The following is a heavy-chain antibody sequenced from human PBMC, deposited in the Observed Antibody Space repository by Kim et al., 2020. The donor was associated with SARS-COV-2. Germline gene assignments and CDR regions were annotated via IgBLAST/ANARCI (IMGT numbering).Heavy chain of an antibody. J-gene: IGHJ6*02. CDR1: GFTVSSNY. CDR3: ARENSTPRLGYMGVAVYYYGMDV. CDR2: ISSSGST. D-gene: IGHD6-19*01. Sequence: GGSLRLSCAASGFTVSSNYMSWVRQAPGKGLEWVSVISSSGSTYYADSVKGRFTISSDNSKNTLYLQMNSMRAEDTAGYYCARENSTPRLGYMGVAVYYYGMDVWGQGTTGTASS. V-gene: IGHV3-53*01.